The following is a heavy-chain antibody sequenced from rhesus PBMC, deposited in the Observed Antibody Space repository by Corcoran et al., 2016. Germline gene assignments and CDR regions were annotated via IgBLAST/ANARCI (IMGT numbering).Heavy chain of an antibody. CDR1: GGSISSSY. J-gene: IGHJ6*01. D-gene: IGHD2-27*01. CDR3: ASTGIEDS. CDR2: IYGSGSST. V-gene: IGHV4-169*02. Sequence: QLQLQESGPGLVKPSETLSVTCAVSGGSISSSYWSWIRQAPGKGLEWIGYIYGSGSSTNYNPSLKSRVTLSVDTAKNQLSLNRRSVTAADTAVYYCASTGIEDSWGQGVVVTVSS.